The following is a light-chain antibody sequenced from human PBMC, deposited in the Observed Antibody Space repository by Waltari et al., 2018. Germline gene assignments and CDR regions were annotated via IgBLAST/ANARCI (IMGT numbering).Light chain of an antibody. Sequence: QSALTQPASMSGSPGQSITISCHGTDNDIATSNYVSWYQQHPGKVPKLIIYDVTLRPSGVSYRFSGSKSGNTASLSISALQAEDEAGYYCSSYTTRGTVVFGGGTTLTV. CDR1: DNDIATSNY. CDR2: DVT. CDR3: SSYTTRGTVV. J-gene: IGLJ2*01. V-gene: IGLV2-14*01.